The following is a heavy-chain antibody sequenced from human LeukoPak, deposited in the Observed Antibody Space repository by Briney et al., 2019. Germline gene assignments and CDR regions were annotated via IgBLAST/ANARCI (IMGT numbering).Heavy chain of an antibody. Sequence: SETLSLTCTVSGGSISSYYWNWIRQPPGKGLEWIGYIYYSGSTNYDPSLKSRVTISVDTSKNQFSLKLSSVTAADTAVYYCARDSGITIFGTYGMDVWGQGTTVTVSS. CDR3: ARDSGITIFGTYGMDV. V-gene: IGHV4-59*01. D-gene: IGHD3-3*01. J-gene: IGHJ6*02. CDR2: IYYSGST. CDR1: GGSISSYY.